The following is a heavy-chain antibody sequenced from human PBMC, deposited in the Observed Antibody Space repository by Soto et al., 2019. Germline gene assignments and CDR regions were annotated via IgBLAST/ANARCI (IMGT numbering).Heavy chain of an antibody. Sequence: QVQLVQSGAEVKKPGASVKVSCKASGYTFTSYAMHWVRQAPGQRLEWMGWINAGNGNTKCSQKFQGRVTITRDTSASTAYMELSSLRSEDTAVYYCARDLVMDVWGQGTTVTVSS. CDR2: INAGNGNT. CDR3: ARDLVMDV. V-gene: IGHV1-3*01. CDR1: GYTFTSYA. J-gene: IGHJ6*02. D-gene: IGHD2-8*02.